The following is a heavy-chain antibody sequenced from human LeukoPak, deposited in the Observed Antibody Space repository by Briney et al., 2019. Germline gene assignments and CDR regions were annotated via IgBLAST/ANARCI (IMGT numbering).Heavy chain of an antibody. CDR1: GVSITTYY. CDR3: AREARRDWYFDL. CDR2: IYYTGST. Sequence: SETLSLTCTVSGVSITTYYWSWIRQPPGKGLEWIGYIYYTGSTNYNPSLKSRVTISVDTSKNQFSLKLSSVTAADTAVYYCAREARRDWYFDLWGRGTLVTVSS. J-gene: IGHJ2*01. V-gene: IGHV4-59*01.